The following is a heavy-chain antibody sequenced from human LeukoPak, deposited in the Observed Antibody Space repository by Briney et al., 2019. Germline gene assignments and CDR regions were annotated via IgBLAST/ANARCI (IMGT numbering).Heavy chain of an antibody. CDR3: ARGSVNYCSSTSCSGAFDI. J-gene: IGHJ3*02. V-gene: IGHV4-34*01. Sequence: PSETLSLTCAVYDGSFSGYYWSWIRQPPGKGLEWIGEINHSGSTNYNPSLKSRVTISVDTSKNQFSLKLSSVTAADTAVYYCARGSVNYCSSTSCSGAFDIWGQGTMVTVSS. CDR2: INHSGST. D-gene: IGHD2-2*01. CDR1: DGSFSGYY.